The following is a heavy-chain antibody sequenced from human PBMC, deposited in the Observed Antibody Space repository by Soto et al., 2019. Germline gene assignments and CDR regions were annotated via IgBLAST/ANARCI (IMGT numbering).Heavy chain of an antibody. CDR1: GFTFSSDD. CDR2: IGTAGDT. D-gene: IGHD3-9*01. J-gene: IGHJ6*02. V-gene: IGHV3-13*01. CDR3: AREHQQTGCLDV. Sequence: EVQLVESGGGLVQPGGSLRLSCAASGFTFSSDDMHWARQATGKGLEWGSAIGTAGDTYYPGSVKGRFTISRENAKNSLYLQMNSLRAGDTAVYYCAREHQQTGCLDVWGQGTTVTVSS.